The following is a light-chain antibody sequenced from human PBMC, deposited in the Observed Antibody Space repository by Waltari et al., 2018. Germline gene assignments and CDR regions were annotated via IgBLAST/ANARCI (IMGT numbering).Light chain of an antibody. CDR2: WAS. CDR1: QNDLYISNNKNY. V-gene: IGKV4-1*01. Sequence: DIVMTQAPDSLAVSLGERATINCKSSQNDLYISNNKNYLAWYQQKQGQPPKLLIYWASTREAGVPDRFSGSGSGTDFTLTISRLQAEDVAVYYCQQYYSFPVTFGGGTKVEIK. J-gene: IGKJ4*01. CDR3: QQYYSFPVT.